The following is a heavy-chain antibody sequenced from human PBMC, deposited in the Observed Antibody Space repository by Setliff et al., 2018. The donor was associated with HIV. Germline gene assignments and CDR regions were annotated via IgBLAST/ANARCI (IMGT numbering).Heavy chain of an antibody. CDR3: ARARGLQDSGYDYVLCYFDY. CDR1: GYSISSGYY. J-gene: IGHJ4*02. Sequence: PSETLSLTCAVSGYSISSGYYWGWIRQPPGKGLEWIGNIYDSGHTFYNPSLKSRVTISVDTSKNQFSLKLTSVTAADTAVYYCARARGLQDSGYDYVLCYFDYWGRGTLVTVSS. CDR2: IYDSGHT. V-gene: IGHV4-38-2*01. D-gene: IGHD5-12*01.